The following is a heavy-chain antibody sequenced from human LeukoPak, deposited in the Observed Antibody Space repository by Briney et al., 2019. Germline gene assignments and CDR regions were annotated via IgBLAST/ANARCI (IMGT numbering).Heavy chain of an antibody. J-gene: IGHJ4*02. V-gene: IGHV3-7*01. CDR1: GFTFSSYW. D-gene: IGHD6-13*01. CDR3: ARVDGSSSCPDC. Sequence: PGGSLRLSCAASGFTFSSYWMSWVRQAPGKGLEWVANIKQDGSETYYVDSVKGRLSISRDNAKNLLYLEMNSLRAEDTALYYCARVDGSSSCPDCWGQGTLVTVSS. CDR2: IKQDGSET.